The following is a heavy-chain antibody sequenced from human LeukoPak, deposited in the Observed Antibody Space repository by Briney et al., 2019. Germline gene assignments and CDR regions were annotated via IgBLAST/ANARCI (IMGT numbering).Heavy chain of an antibody. CDR3: ARGGGSSSWYYFDY. D-gene: IGHD6-13*01. CDR2: INWNGGST. CDR1: GFTFDDYG. Sequence: GGSLRLSCAASGFTFDDYGMSWVRQAPGKGLEWVSGINWNGGSTGYADSVKGRFTISRDNAKNSLYLQMNSLRAKDTAVYYCARGGGSSSWYYFDYWGQGTLVTVSS. V-gene: IGHV3-20*04. J-gene: IGHJ4*02.